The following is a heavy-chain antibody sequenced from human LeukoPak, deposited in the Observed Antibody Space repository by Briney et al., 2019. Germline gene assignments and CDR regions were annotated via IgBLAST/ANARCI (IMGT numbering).Heavy chain of an antibody. J-gene: IGHJ4*02. CDR2: IYYSGST. CDR3: ARDNGFGELSMGFDY. Sequence: SETLSLTCTVSGGSISSGGYYWSWIRQHPGKGLEWIGYIYYSGSTYYNPSLKSRVTISVDTSKNQFSLKLSSVTAADTAVYYCARDNGFGELSMGFDYWGQGTLVSVSS. D-gene: IGHD3-10*01. CDR1: GGSISSGGYY. V-gene: IGHV4-31*03.